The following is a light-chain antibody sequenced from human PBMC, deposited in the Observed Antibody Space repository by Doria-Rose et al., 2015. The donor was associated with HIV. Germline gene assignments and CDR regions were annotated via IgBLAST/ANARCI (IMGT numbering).Light chain of an antibody. Sequence: TQSPETLSVSPGESATLSCRASQSVSTDLAWYQHEPGQAPRLLIWAASTSAAGIPARFSGSVSGTEFTLTISSLQSEDFAIYFCHQYNNWPTFGQGTRLDIK. CDR3: HQYNNWPT. J-gene: IGKJ5*01. CDR1: QSVSTD. CDR2: AAS. V-gene: IGKV3-15*01.